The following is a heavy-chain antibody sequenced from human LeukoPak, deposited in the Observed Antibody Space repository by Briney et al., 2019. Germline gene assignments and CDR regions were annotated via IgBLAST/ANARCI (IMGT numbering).Heavy chain of an antibody. Sequence: SETLSLTCTVSSGSISSYNYYGAWIRQPPGKGLEWIGSVFYSESTYYNPSLKSRVTISVDTSNNQFSLRLTSVTAADTAVYYCATPIGATDWFDPWGQGTLVTVSS. D-gene: IGHD5-12*01. J-gene: IGHJ5*02. CDR1: SGSISSYNYY. CDR2: VFYSEST. CDR3: ATPIGATDWFDP. V-gene: IGHV4-39*01.